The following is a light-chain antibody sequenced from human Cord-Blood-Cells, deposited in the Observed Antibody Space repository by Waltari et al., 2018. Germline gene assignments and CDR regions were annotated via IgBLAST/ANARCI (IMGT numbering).Light chain of an antibody. CDR1: QSVSSSY. V-gene: IGKV3-20*01. CDR3: QQYGSSPWT. Sequence: EIALSQSPGTLSLSPGERATLHCRASQSVSSSYLAWYQQKPGQAPRLLIYGASSRATGIPDRFSGSGSGTDFTLTISRLEPEDFAVYYCQQYGSSPWTFGQGTKVEIK. J-gene: IGKJ1*01. CDR2: GAS.